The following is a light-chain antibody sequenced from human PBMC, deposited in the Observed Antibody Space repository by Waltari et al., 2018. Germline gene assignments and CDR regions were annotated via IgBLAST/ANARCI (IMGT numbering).Light chain of an antibody. CDR2: EDD. CDR3: QAYVSPGWV. J-gene: IGLJ3*02. Sequence: NFMLPQPHSVSHSPGKPVTISSTPNSGSIASTHVQLFQQRPGRAPTTLIFEDDKRPSGAPDRFSGSIDSSSNSASLTISGLKNEDEADYYCQAYVSPGWVFGGGTKLTVL. CDR1: SGSIASTH. V-gene: IGLV6-57*03.